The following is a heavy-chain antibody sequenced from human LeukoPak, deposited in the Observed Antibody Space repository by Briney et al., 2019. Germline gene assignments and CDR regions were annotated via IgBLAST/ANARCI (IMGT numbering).Heavy chain of an antibody. CDR3: ATDSSGWSTDAFDI. J-gene: IGHJ3*02. CDR2: IIPILGIA. V-gene: IGHV1-69*04. Sequence: GASVKVSCKASGGTFSSYAISWVRQAPGQGLEWMGRIIPILGIANYAQKFQGRVTITADKSTSTAYMELSSLRSEDTAVYYCATDSSGWSTDAFDIWGQGTIVTVSS. D-gene: IGHD6-19*01. CDR1: GGTFSSYA.